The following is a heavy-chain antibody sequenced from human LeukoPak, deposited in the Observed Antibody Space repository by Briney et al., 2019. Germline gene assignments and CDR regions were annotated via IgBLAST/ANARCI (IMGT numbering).Heavy chain of an antibody. CDR1: GFAFDDYA. CDR2: ISGDGGST. J-gene: IGHJ4*02. CDR3: AKDIRGDGYNSRFDY. V-gene: IGHV3-43*02. Sequence: GRTLRLFCAASGFAFDDYAMHWVRQAPGTGLEGGLLISGDGGSTYYADSVKGRFTISRDNSKNSLYLQMNSLRTEDTALYYCAKDIRGDGYNSRFDYWGQGTLVTVSP. D-gene: IGHD5-24*01.